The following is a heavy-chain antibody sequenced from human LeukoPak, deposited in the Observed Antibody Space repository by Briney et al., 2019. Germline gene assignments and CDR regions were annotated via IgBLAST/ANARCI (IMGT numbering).Heavy chain of an antibody. CDR1: GGTFSSYA. CDR3: ARSRWAGGAFGNGPFDY. V-gene: IGHV1-69*01. CDR2: IIPIFGTA. D-gene: IGHD3-16*01. J-gene: IGHJ4*02. Sequence: AASVKVSCKASGGTFSSYAISWVRQAPGQGLEWMGGIIPIFGTANYAQKFQGRVTITADESTSTAYMELSSLRSEDTAVYYCARSRWAGGAFGNGPFDYWGQGTLVTVSS.